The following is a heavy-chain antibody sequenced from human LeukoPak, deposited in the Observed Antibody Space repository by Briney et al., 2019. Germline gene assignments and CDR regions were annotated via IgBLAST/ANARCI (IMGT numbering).Heavy chain of an antibody. J-gene: IGHJ4*02. CDR2: ISYDGSNK. V-gene: IGHV3-30-3*01. CDR3: AKEQRYCSSTSCQQILDY. D-gene: IGHD2-2*01. Sequence: GRSLRLSCAASGFTFSSYAMHWVRQAPGKGLEWVAVISYDGSNKYYADSVKGRFTISRDNSKNTMYLQMNSLRVEDTAVYYCAKEQRYCSSTSCQQILDYWGQGTLVTVSS. CDR1: GFTFSSYA.